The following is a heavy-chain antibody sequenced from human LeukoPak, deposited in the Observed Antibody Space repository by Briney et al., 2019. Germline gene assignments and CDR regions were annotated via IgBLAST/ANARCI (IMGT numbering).Heavy chain of an antibody. V-gene: IGHV4-39*01. J-gene: IGHJ4*02. CDR2: IYYSGST. Sequence: AETLSLTCTVSGVSISSSSYYWGRIRQAPGKGPEWIGSIYYSGSTYYNPSLKSRVTISVDTSKNQFTLKLSAVTAADTAVYYCARQSLDIVVVVAAWIDYWGQGTLVTVSS. D-gene: IGHD2-15*01. CDR3: ARQSLDIVVVVAAWIDY. CDR1: GVSISSSSYY.